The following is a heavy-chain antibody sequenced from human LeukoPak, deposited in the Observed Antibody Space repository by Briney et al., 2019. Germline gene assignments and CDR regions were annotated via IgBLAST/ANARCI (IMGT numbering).Heavy chain of an antibody. CDR1: GFTFTSSA. V-gene: IGHV1-58*01. CDR2: IVVGSGNT. CDR3: AAAPQYDILSFDL. J-gene: IGHJ2*01. Sequence: SVKVSCKASGFTFTSSAVQWVRQARGQRLEWIGCIVVGSGNTNYAQKFQERVTITRDMSTSTAYMELSSLRSEDTAVYYCAAAPQYDILSFDLWGRGTLVTVSS. D-gene: IGHD3-9*01.